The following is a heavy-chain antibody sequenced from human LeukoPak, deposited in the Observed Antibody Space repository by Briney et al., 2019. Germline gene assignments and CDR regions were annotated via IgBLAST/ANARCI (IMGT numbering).Heavy chain of an antibody. Sequence: GGSLRLSCAASGFTFSSYAMHWVRQAPGKGLEWVAVISYDGSNKYYADSVKGRFTISRDNSKNTLYLQMNSLRAEDTAVYYCARGQWCSSTSCHGGRALDIWGQGTMVTVSS. CDR2: ISYDGSNK. J-gene: IGHJ3*02. D-gene: IGHD2-2*01. CDR1: GFTFSSYA. CDR3: ARGQWCSSTSCHGGRALDI. V-gene: IGHV3-30*04.